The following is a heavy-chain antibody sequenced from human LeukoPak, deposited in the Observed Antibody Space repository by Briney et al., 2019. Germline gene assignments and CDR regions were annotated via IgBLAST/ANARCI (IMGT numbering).Heavy chain of an antibody. CDR3: AKGGGSRNFDY. Sequence: GGSLRLSCAASGFTFSNYAMSWVRQAPGKGLDWVSLTSDSGGSTYYADSVKGRFTISRDNSKNTLYLQMNSLGAEDTAVYYCAKGGGSRNFDYWGQGTLVAVSS. J-gene: IGHJ4*02. V-gene: IGHV3-23*01. CDR1: GFTFSNYA. CDR2: TSDSGGST. D-gene: IGHD1-26*01.